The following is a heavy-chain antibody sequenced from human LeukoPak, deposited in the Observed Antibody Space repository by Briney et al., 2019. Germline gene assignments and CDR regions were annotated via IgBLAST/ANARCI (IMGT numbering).Heavy chain of an antibody. CDR2: IYPADSDI. Sequence: GESLKISCEGSGYSINNYWIGWVRQLPGKGLEWMGIIYPADSDIRYSPSFQGQVTISADKSISTAYLQWSSLKASDTAMYYCARQEYCSGGSCYTWFDPWGQGTLVTVSS. J-gene: IGHJ5*02. CDR1: GYSINNYW. CDR3: ARQEYCSGGSCYTWFDP. V-gene: IGHV5-51*01. D-gene: IGHD2-15*01.